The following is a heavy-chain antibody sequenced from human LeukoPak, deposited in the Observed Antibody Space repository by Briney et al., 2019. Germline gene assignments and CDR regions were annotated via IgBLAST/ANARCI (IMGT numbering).Heavy chain of an antibody. CDR1: GFTFSSYA. J-gene: IGHJ4*02. CDR3: ARDRASSGWYSVDY. CDR2: ISYDGSNK. V-gene: IGHV3-30-3*01. Sequence: PGGSLRLSCAASGFTFSSYAMHWVRQAPGKGLEWVAIISYDGSNKYYADSVKGRFTISRDNSKNTLYVQMQSLRAEDTAVYYCARDRASSGWYSVDYWGQGTLVTVSS. D-gene: IGHD6-19*01.